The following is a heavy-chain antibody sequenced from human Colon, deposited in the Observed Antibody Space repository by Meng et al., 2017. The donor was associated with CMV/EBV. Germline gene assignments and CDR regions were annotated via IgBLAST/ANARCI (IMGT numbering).Heavy chain of an antibody. CDR2: INPNSGGT. V-gene: IGHV1-2*02. D-gene: IGHD3-3*01. J-gene: IGHJ4*02. Sequence: ASVKVSCKASGDTFTGYYMHWVRQAPGQGLEWMGWINPNSGGTNYAQKFQGRVTMTRDTSISTAYMELSRLRSDDTAVYYCVAARSGYYAHFDYWGQGTLVTVSS. CDR1: GDTFTGYY. CDR3: VAARSGYYAHFDY.